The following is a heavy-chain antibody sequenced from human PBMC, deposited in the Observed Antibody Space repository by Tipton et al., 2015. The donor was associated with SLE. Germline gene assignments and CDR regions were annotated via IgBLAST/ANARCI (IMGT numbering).Heavy chain of an antibody. D-gene: IGHD3-3*01. Sequence: LRLSCAVSGYSISSGYYWGWIRQPPGKGLEWIGSIYHSGSTYYNPSLKSRVTISVDTSKNQFSLKLSSVTAADTAVYYCARLPLRPPFDYWGQGTLVTVSS. CDR3: ARLPLRPPFDY. CDR2: IYHSGST. J-gene: IGHJ4*02. V-gene: IGHV4-38-2*01. CDR1: GYSISSGYY.